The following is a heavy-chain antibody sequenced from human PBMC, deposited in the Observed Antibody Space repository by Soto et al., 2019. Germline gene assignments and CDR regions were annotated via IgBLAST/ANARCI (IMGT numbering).Heavy chain of an antibody. CDR1: GFTFSSYS. D-gene: IGHD2-2*01. CDR2: ISSSSSTI. J-gene: IGHJ5*02. V-gene: IGHV3-48*01. CDR3: ARDRYCSSTSCSSTHSGWFDP. Sequence: PGGSLRLPCAASGFTFSSYSMNWVRQAPGKGLEWVSYISSSSSTIYYADSVKGRFTISRDNAKNSLYLQMNSLRAEDTAVYYCARDRYCSSTSCSSTHSGWFDPWGQGTLVTVSS.